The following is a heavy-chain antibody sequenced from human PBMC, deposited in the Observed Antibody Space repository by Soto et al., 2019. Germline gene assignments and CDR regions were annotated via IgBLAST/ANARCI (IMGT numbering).Heavy chain of an antibody. Sequence: PGGSLRLSCAASGFPFSSHVMRWVRQAPGKGPEWVSSISGSGDSTYYADSVKGRFTISRDNSKNTLFVQMNSLRAEDTAVYYCARGACSGGSCYETDYWGQGTLVTVSS. V-gene: IGHV3-23*01. CDR2: ISGSGDST. J-gene: IGHJ4*02. D-gene: IGHD2-15*01. CDR1: GFPFSSHV. CDR3: ARGACSGGSCYETDY.